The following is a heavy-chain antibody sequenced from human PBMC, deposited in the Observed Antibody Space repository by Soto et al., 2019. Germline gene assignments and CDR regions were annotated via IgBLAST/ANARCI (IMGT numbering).Heavy chain of an antibody. CDR1: GVSISSYF. D-gene: IGHD3-22*01. CDR3: ARSYYYDSSVHFDY. J-gene: IGHJ4*02. Sequence: PSATLSLTCSVSGVSISSYFWSWIRQAPGGGLEWIGYTYHRGSTNYSPSLKSRVAISLDTSKNQFSLKLSSVTAADTAVYYCARSYYYDSSVHFDYWGQGTLVTVSS. CDR2: TYHRGST. V-gene: IGHV4-59*08.